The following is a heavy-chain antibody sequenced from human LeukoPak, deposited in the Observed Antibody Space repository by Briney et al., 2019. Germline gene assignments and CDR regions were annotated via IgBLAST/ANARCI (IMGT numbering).Heavy chain of an antibody. D-gene: IGHD2-15*01. Sequence: PGGSLRLSCAASGFTFSNYGMHWVRQAPGKGLEWVAVISYDGSNKYYADSVKGRFTISRDNVKNTLYLQMNSLRAEDTAVYYCARDSGGGGYGMDVWGQGTTVTVFS. CDR3: ARDSGGGGYGMDV. V-gene: IGHV3-30*03. CDR1: GFTFSNYG. J-gene: IGHJ6*02. CDR2: ISYDGSNK.